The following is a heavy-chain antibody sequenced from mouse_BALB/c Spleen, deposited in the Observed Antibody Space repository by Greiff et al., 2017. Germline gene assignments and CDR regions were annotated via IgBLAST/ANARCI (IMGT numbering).Heavy chain of an antibody. Sequence: QVTLKVCGPGILKPSQTLSLTCSFSGFSLSTSGMGVGWIRQPSGKGLEWLAHIWWDDDKYYNPSLKRQLTISKDTSRNQVFLKITSVDTADTATYYGARGAASYGNYYWYFDVWGAGTTVTVSS. D-gene: IGHD2-10*01. CDR3: ARGAASYGNYYWYFDV. CDR2: IWWDDDK. V-gene: IGHV8-8*01. CDR1: GFSLSTSGMG. J-gene: IGHJ1*01.